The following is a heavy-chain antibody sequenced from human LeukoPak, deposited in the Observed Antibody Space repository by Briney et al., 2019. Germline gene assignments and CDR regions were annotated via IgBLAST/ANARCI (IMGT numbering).Heavy chain of an antibody. V-gene: IGHV1-2*02. Sequence: VASVTVSCKASGYTFTGYYMHWVRQAPGQGLEWMGWINPDSGGTNSAQKFQGRVTMTRDKSISTAYMELSRLRSDDTAVYYCARGYYDSSDYEYFQHWGQGTLVTVSS. D-gene: IGHD3-22*01. CDR3: ARGYYDSSDYEYFQH. CDR2: INPDSGGT. J-gene: IGHJ1*01. CDR1: GYTFTGYY.